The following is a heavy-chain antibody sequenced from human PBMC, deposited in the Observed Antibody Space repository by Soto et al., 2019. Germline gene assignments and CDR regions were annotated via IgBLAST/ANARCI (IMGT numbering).Heavy chain of an antibody. Sequence: ASVKVSCKASGYTFSTSGITWVRRAPGQGLEWMGWISDHNGDTKYAQKLQGRVTMTTDTSTSTAYMELRSLRSDDTAIYYCARCGNWSYASDYWGQGTLVTVSS. V-gene: IGHV1-18*01. J-gene: IGHJ4*02. CDR3: ARCGNWSYASDY. CDR2: ISDHNGDT. CDR1: GYTFSTSG. D-gene: IGHD1-7*01.